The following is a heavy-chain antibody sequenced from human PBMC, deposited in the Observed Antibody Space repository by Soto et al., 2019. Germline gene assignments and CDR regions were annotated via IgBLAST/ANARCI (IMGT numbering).Heavy chain of an antibody. CDR1: GFTFSSYS. CDR2: ISSSSSYI. CDR3: ARDVRDSRQYYYDSSGYYPTLDY. D-gene: IGHD3-22*01. J-gene: IGHJ4*02. V-gene: IGHV3-21*01. Sequence: PGGSLRLSCAASGFTFSSYSMNWVRQAPGKGLEWVSSISSSSSYIYYADSVKGRFTISRDNAKNSLYLQMNSLRAEDTAVYYCARDVRDSRQYYYDSSGYYPTLDYRGQGTLVTVSS.